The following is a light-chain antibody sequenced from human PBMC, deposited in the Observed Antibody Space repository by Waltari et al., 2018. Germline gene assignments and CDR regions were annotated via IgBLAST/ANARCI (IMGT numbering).Light chain of an antibody. CDR1: QSVLYSSNNKNY. CDR2: WAS. CDR3: QQYYSTPPA. Sequence: DIVMTQSPDSLAVSLGARATINRQSTQSVLYSSNNKNYLAWYQQKPGQPPKLLIYWASTRESGVPDRFSGSGSGTDFTLTISSLQAEDVAVYYCQQYYSTPPAFGGGTKVGIK. V-gene: IGKV4-1*01. J-gene: IGKJ4*01.